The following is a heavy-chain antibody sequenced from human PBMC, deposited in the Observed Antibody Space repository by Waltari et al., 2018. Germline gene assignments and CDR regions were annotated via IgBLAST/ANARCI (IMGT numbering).Heavy chain of an antibody. J-gene: IGHJ4*02. CDR2: INPNSGGT. CDR3: ARCLAGLRFLQWLHFDS. V-gene: IGHV1-2*02. Sequence: QVQLVQSGAEVKKPGASVKVSCKASGYIFTGYYMHWVRQAPGQGLEWMGWINPNSGGTNYAQRFQGRVTMTRDTSISTVYMELSSLRSDDTAVYYCARCLAGLRFLQWLHFDSWGQGTLATVSS. CDR1: GYIFTGYY. D-gene: IGHD3-3*01.